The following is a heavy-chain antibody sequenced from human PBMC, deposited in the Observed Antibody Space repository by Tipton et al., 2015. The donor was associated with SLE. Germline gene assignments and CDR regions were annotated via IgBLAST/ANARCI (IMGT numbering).Heavy chain of an antibody. CDR3: ARHERWPHFDY. CDR2: MYYSGST. V-gene: IGHV4-39*07. Sequence: TLSLTCTVSGGSISSSSYYWDWIRQPPGKGLEWIGSMYYSGSTYYNPSLKSRVTISIDTSKNQFSLKLSPMTAADTAVYYCARHERWPHFDYWGQGTLVTVSS. D-gene: IGHD6-19*01. J-gene: IGHJ4*02. CDR1: GGSISSSSYY.